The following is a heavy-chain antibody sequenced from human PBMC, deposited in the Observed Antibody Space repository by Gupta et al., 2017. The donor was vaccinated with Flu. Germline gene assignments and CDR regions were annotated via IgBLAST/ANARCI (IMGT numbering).Heavy chain of an antibody. CDR2: ITTYKNNT. Sequence: QGLEWMGWITTYKNNTNYAQKFQGRVTFTTDTSTTTAYMELRSLRSDDTAVYYCARDGVRAGEYHHFYGMDVWGQGTTVTVSS. D-gene: IGHD2-21*01. CDR3: ARDGVRAGEYHHFYGMDV. J-gene: IGHJ6*02. V-gene: IGHV1-18*01.